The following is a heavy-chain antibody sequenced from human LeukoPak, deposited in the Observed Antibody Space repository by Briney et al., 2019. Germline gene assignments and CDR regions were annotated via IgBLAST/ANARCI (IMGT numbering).Heavy chain of an antibody. CDR2: ISGSGGIT. CDR1: GFTFSSYA. D-gene: IGHD1-26*01. J-gene: IGHJ4*02. V-gene: IGHV3-23*01. CDR3: AKGDTTWELPHDY. Sequence: GGSLRLSCAASGFTFSSYAMSWVRQAPGKGLEWVSAISGSGGITSYADSVKGRFTISRDNSKNTLYLQMNSLKAEDTAVYYCAKGDTTWELPHDYWGQGTLVTVSS.